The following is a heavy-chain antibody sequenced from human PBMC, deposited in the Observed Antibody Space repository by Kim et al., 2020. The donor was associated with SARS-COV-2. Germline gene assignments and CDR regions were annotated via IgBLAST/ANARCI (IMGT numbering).Heavy chain of an antibody. V-gene: IGHV3-30*18. CDR2: ISYDGSNK. CDR1: GFTFSSYG. CDR3: AKDFRVSGSSVVLDY. D-gene: IGHD6-6*01. J-gene: IGHJ4*02. Sequence: GGSLRLSCAASGFTFSSYGMHWVRQAPGKGLEWVAVISYDGSNKYYADSVKGRFTISRDNSKNTLYLQMNSLRAEDTAVYYCAKDFRVSGSSVVLDYWGKGTLVTVSS.